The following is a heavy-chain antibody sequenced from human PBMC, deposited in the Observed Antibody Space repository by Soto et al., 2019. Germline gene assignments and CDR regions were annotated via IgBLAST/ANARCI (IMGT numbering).Heavy chain of an antibody. J-gene: IGHJ4*02. Sequence: NPSETLSLTCTVSGGSFKSGSYSWRWIRQPPGKGLEWIGYVYHTGRTSYNPSLKSRVSISMDTSKNQFSLNLDSVTAADTAVYFCARDFAHFDSWGQGTLVTVSS. V-gene: IGHV4-61*01. CDR3: ARDFAHFDS. CDR1: GGSFKSGSYS. D-gene: IGHD3-3*01. CDR2: VYHTGRT.